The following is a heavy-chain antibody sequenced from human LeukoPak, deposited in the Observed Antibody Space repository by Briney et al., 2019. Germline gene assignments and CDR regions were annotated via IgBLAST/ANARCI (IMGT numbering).Heavy chain of an antibody. CDR3: SRGGPQTSWDLLTGYQGPLYYFDF. D-gene: IGHD3-9*01. V-gene: IGHV4-34*01. J-gene: IGHJ4*02. CDR2: INLCGST. Sequence: SETLSLTCAVYGGSFSGYYWSWIRQPPGKGLYWFWEINLCGSTKYSPSLKSQVTISVVTSKNQFSLEPSSVTTADTAVYYGSRGGPQTSWDLLTGYQGPLYYFDFWGQGTLVTVSS. CDR1: GGSFSGYY.